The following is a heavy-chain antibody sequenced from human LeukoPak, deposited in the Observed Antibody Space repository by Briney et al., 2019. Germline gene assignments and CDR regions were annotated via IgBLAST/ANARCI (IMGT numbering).Heavy chain of an antibody. CDR3: AASTVTTGFDY. CDR1: GFTFSDYY. CDR2: ISSSGSTI. D-gene: IGHD4-11*01. J-gene: IGHJ4*02. Sequence: GGSLRLSCAASGFTFSDYYMSWIRQAPGKGLEWVSYISSSGSTIYYADSVKGRFTISRDNTKNSLYLQMNSLRAEDTAVYYCAASTVTTGFDYWGQGTLVTVSS. V-gene: IGHV3-11*04.